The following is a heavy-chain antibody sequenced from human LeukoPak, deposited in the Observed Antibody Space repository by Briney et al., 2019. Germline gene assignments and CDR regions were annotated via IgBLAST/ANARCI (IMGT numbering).Heavy chain of an antibody. Sequence: GGSLRLSCAASRFTFSSYSMNWVRQAPGKGLEWVSSISSSSSYIYYADSVKGRFTISRDNAKNSLYLQMNSLRAEDTAVYYCARVATPPSGYYYYYMDVWGKGTTVTISS. CDR2: ISSSSSYI. D-gene: IGHD2-15*01. J-gene: IGHJ6*03. CDR3: ARVATPPSGYYYYYMDV. CDR1: RFTFSSYS. V-gene: IGHV3-21*04.